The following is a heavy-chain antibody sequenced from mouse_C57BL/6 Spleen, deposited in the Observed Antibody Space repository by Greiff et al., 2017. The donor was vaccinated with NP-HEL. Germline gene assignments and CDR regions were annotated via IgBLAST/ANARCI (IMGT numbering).Heavy chain of an antibody. J-gene: IGHJ2*01. CDR2: IDPSDSYT. D-gene: IGHD3-2*02. CDR1: GYTFTSYW. V-gene: IGHV1-50*01. CDR3: ARPSSGSYFDY. Sequence: VQLQQPGAELVKPGASVKLSCKASGYTFTSYWMQWVKQRPGQGLEWIGEIDPSDSYTNYNQKFKGKATLTVDTSSSTAYMQLSSLTSEDSAVYYCARPSSGSYFDYWGQGTTLTVSS.